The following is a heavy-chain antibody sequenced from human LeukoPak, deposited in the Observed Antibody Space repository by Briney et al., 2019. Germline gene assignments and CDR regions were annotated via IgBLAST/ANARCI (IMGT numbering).Heavy chain of an antibody. CDR3: ARKWVAGPFDY. J-gene: IGHJ4*02. Sequence: GGSLRLSCAASGFTFSSYAMSWVRQAPGKGLEWVSTISGNGGNTYYADSVKGRFTISRDNSKDTLYLQMNSLRAEDTAVYYCARKWVAGPFDYWGQGTLVTVSS. V-gene: IGHV3-23*01. D-gene: IGHD6-19*01. CDR1: GFTFSSYA. CDR2: ISGNGGNT.